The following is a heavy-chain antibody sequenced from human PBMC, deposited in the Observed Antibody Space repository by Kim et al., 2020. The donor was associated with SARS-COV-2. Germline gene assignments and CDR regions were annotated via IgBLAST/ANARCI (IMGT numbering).Heavy chain of an antibody. CDR2: YI. V-gene: IGHV3-21*01. J-gene: IGHJ4*02. Sequence: YISYADSGKGRFTISRDNAKNSLYLQMNSLRAEDTAVYYCARGKDYYFDYWGQGTLVTVSS. CDR3: ARGKDYYFDY.